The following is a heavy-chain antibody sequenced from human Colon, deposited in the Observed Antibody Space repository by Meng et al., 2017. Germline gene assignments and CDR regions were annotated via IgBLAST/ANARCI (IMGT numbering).Heavy chain of an antibody. J-gene: IGHJ4*02. V-gene: IGHV2-5*01. CDR2: IYWNDTE. D-gene: IGHD3-10*01. Sequence: QITLKGSVPPPVKPTQTLTLTCTFSGFSLRTTGVGVGWIRQPPGKALEWLALIYWNDTERYSPSLRSRLTITKDTSKNQVVLTMTNMDPVDTATYYCAQTFYYGSLYWGQGTLVTVSS. CDR3: AQTFYYGSLY. CDR1: GFSLRTTGVG.